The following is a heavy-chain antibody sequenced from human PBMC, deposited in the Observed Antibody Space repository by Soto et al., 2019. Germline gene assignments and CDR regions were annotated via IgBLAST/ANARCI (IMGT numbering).Heavy chain of an antibody. CDR3: ARDLGYYDILTGPTSDFDY. D-gene: IGHD3-9*01. CDR2: IIPILGIA. V-gene: IGHV1-69*04. Sequence: SVKVSCKASGGTFSSYTISWVRQAPGQGLEWMGRIIPILGIANYAQKFQGRVTITADKSTSTAYMELSSLRSEDTAVYYCARDLGYYDILTGPTSDFDYWGQGTLVTVSS. J-gene: IGHJ4*02. CDR1: GGTFSSYT.